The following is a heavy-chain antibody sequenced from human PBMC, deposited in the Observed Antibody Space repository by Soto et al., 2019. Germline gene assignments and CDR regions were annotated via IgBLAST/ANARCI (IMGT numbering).Heavy chain of an antibody. Sequence: PGGSLRLSCAASGCTFSDYYMSWIRQAPGKGLEWVSYISSSSSYTNYADSVKGRFTISRDNAKNSLYLQMNSLRAEDTAVYYCARVQYCGGDCYSIDPWGQGTLVTVSS. CDR3: ARVQYCGGDCYSIDP. CDR2: ISSSSSYT. CDR1: GCTFSDYY. V-gene: IGHV3-11*06. D-gene: IGHD2-21*02. J-gene: IGHJ5*02.